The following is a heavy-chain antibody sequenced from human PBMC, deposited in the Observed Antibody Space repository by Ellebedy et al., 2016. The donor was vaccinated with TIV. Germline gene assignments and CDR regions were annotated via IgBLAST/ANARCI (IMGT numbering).Heavy chain of an antibody. J-gene: IGHJ6*02. CDR1: GYTFTGYY. V-gene: IGHV1-2*02. Sequence: AASVKVSCKASGYTFTGYYIHWVRQAPGQGLEWMGWITTNSGGTNYAQKFQGRVTMTRDTSISTAYMDLCRLRSDDTAVYYCARRLRRDYYYGMDVWGQGTTVTVSS. CDR2: ITTNSGGT. CDR3: ARRLRRDYYYGMDV. D-gene: IGHD5-12*01.